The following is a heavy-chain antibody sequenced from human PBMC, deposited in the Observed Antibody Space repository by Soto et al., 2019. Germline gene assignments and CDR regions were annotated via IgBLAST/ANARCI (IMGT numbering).Heavy chain of an antibody. CDR3: ARGHSYGTYYYYGMDA. D-gene: IGHD5-18*01. CDR1: GGSVSSGSYY. CDR2: IYYSGST. V-gene: IGHV4-61*01. Sequence: PSETLSLTCTVSGGSVSSGSYYWSWIRQPPGKGLEWIGYIYYSGSTNYNPSLKSRVTISVDTSKNQFSLKLSSVTAADTAVYYCARGHSYGTYYYYGMDAWGQGTTVTVSS. J-gene: IGHJ6*02.